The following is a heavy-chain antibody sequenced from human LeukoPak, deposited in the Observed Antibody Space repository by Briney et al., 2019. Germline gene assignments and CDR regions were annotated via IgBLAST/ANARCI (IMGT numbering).Heavy chain of an antibody. J-gene: IGHJ4*02. D-gene: IGHD2-15*01. CDR3: ARVTRVVVAARDFDY. CDR1: GYSISSGYY. CDR2: IYHSGST. Sequence: SETLSLTCTVSGYSISSGYYWGWIRQPPGKGLEWIGSIYHSGSTYYNPSLKSRVTISVDTSKNQFSLKLSSVTAADTAVYYCARVTRVVVAARDFDYWGQGTLVTVSS. V-gene: IGHV4-38-2*02.